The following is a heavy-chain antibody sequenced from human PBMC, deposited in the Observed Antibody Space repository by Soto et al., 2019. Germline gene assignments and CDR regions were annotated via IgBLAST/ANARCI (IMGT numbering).Heavy chain of an antibody. CDR2: ISNDGSNK. CDR3: VTDRGNGGWLGFVS. D-gene: IGHD6-19*01. Sequence: QVQLVESGGGVVQPGTSLRLSCAASGVAFSSYAMHWVRQAPGKGLEWVAIISNDGSNKNYADSVKGRFTISRDNSQKTLYLQMDGLRTEDTAVYYCVTDRGNGGWLGFVSWGHGTLVTVSS. V-gene: IGHV3-30-3*01. CDR1: GVAFSSYA. J-gene: IGHJ5*01.